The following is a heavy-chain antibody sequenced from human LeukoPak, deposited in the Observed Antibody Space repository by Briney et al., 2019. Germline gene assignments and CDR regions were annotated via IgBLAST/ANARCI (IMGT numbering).Heavy chain of an antibody. Sequence: QPGRSLRLSCAASGFTFSRYAMHWVRQAPGKGLKWVAIMSYDGSKKFYADSVKGRFTISRDNSKNTLFLQMNSLRADDTAVYYCARDVKFSSSPGYYMDVWGKGTTVTVSS. V-gene: IGHV3-30*04. CDR2: MSYDGSKK. CDR1: GFTFSRYA. J-gene: IGHJ6*03. D-gene: IGHD6-6*01. CDR3: ARDVKFSSSPGYYMDV.